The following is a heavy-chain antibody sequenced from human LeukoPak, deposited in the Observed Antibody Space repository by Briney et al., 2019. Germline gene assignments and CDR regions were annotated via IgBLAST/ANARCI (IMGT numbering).Heavy chain of an antibody. J-gene: IGHJ5*02. CDR3: ARSPAATLLVGSFGWFDP. D-gene: IGHD2-15*01. CDR2: ISSSSSNI. V-gene: IGHV3-48*04. Sequence: PGGSLRLSCAASGFTFSSYSMNWVRQAPGKGLEWVSYISSSSSNIYYADSVKGRFTISRDNAKNSLYLQMNSLRAEDTAVYYCARSPAATLLVGSFGWFDPWGQGTLVTVSS. CDR1: GFTFSSYS.